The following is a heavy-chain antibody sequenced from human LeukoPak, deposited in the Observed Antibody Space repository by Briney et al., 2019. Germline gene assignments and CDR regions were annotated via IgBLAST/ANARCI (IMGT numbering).Heavy chain of an antibody. Sequence: SETLSLTCTVSGGSISSYYWSWIRQLPGKGLEWIGYTYYSGSTNYNPSLKSRVTISVDTSKNQFSLKLSSVTAADTAVYYCAASIVGALDYWGQGTLVTVSS. CDR2: TYYSGST. V-gene: IGHV4-59*01. CDR3: AASIVGALDY. CDR1: GGSISSYY. J-gene: IGHJ4*02. D-gene: IGHD1-26*01.